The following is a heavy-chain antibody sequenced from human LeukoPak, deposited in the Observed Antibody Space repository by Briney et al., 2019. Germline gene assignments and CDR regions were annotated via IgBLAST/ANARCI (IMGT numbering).Heavy chain of an antibody. Sequence: PGGSLRLSCAASGFRFSGLWMSWVRQAPGKGPEWVANINQESSEKYYVDSVRGRFTISRDNAKNSLSLQMNSLRVEDTAVYYCAREVDRSFGYWGQGNVVTVSS. J-gene: IGHJ4*02. CDR1: GFRFSGLW. CDR2: INQESSEK. CDR3: AREVDRSFGY. V-gene: IGHV3-7*01. D-gene: IGHD1-26*01.